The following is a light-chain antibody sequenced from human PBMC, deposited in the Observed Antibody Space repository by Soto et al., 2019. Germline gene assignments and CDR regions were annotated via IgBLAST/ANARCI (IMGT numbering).Light chain of an antibody. V-gene: IGLV1-44*01. J-gene: IGLJ7*01. CDR2: TNN. CDR3: AAWDDSLNGAV. Sequence: QSVLTQPPSASGTPGQRVFISCSGSSSNIGTNPVNWFRQLPGTAPKLLIYTNNQRPSGVPDRFSGSKSGTSASLAISGLQSEDEADYYCAAWDDSLNGAVFGGGTQLTVL. CDR1: SSNIGTNP.